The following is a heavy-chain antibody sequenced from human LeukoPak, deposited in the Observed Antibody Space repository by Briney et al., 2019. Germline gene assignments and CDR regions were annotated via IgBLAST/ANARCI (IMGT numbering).Heavy chain of an antibody. Sequence: GGSLRLSCAASGFTGSHNYMSWVRQAPGKGLEWVANIKTDGSEKYYVDSVKGRFTISRDNAKNSLYLQMNSLRAEDTAVYYCARDYTGYFPWGQGTLVIVSS. CDR2: IKTDGSEK. CDR3: ARDYTGYFP. D-gene: IGHD3-9*01. J-gene: IGHJ5*02. V-gene: IGHV3-7*03. CDR1: GFTGSHNY.